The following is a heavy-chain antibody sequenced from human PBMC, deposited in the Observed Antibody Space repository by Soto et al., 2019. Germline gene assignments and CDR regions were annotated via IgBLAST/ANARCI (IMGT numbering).Heavy chain of an antibody. CDR2: IYYSGST. Sequence: QVQLQESGPGLVKPSQTLSLTCTVSGGSISSGGYYWSWIRQHPGKGLEWIGYIYYSGSTYYNPSLKSRVTISVDTSKNQFSLKLSSVTAADTAVYYCARYREDFWSGYYLFDYWGQGTLVTVSS. J-gene: IGHJ4*02. CDR1: GGSISSGGYY. CDR3: ARYREDFWSGYYLFDY. V-gene: IGHV4-31*03. D-gene: IGHD3-3*01.